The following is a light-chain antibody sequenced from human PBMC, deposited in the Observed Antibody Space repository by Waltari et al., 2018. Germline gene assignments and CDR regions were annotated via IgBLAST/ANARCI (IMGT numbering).Light chain of an antibody. V-gene: IGLV3-1*01. CDR3: QAWDSSNVV. CDR1: KLGDKY. Sequence: SYELTQPPSVSVSPGQTASITCSGDKLGDKYACWYQQKPGQSPVVVIYQDSKRPSGIPEPFAGSNSGNTATLTISGTQAMDEADYYCQAWDSSNVVFGGGTKLTVL. J-gene: IGLJ2*01. CDR2: QDS.